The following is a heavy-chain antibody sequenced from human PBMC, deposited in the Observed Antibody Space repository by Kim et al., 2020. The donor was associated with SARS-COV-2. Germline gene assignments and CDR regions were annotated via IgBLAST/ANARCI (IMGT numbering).Heavy chain of an antibody. Sequence: SETLSLTCSVSADSISSTSYYWSWIRQRPGKGLEWIGYIYYSGSTSYNPSLKSRIAISIDTSKNQFSLRLTSVTAADTAVYFCARDRASITLDAFDIWGRGTMVTVSS. D-gene: IGHD3-16*01. CDR3: ARDRASITLDAFDI. CDR2: IYYSGST. V-gene: IGHV4-31*03. J-gene: IGHJ3*02. CDR1: ADSISSTSYY.